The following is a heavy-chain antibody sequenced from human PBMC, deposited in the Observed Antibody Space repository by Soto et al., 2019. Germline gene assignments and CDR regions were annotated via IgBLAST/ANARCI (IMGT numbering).Heavy chain of an antibody. V-gene: IGHV6-1*01. J-gene: IGHJ3*02. D-gene: IGHD2-2*01. CDR3: ATGPQLNDAFDI. CDR1: GDSVSSNSAA. Sequence: SETLSLTCAISGDSVSSNSAAWNWIRQSPSRGLEWLGRTYYRSKWYNDYAVSVKSRITINPDTSKNQFSLQLNSVTPEDTAVYYCATGPQLNDAFDIWGQGTMVTVSS. CDR2: TYYRSKWYN.